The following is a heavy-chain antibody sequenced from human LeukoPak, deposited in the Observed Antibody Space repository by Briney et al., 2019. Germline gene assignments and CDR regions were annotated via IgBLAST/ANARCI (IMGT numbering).Heavy chain of an antibody. CDR3: ARNQGISYGMDV. Sequence: SETLSLTCAVYGGSFSGYYWSWIRQPPGKGLEWIGEINHSGSTNYNPSLKSRVTISVDTSKNQFSLKLSSVTAADTAVYYCARNQGISYGMDVWGQGTTVTASS. D-gene: IGHD1-14*01. V-gene: IGHV4-34*01. J-gene: IGHJ6*02. CDR1: GGSFSGYY. CDR2: INHSGST.